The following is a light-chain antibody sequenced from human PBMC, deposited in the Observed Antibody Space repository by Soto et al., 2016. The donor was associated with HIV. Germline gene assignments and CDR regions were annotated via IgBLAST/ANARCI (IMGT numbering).Light chain of an antibody. V-gene: IGLV3-21*03. Sequence: SYELTQPPSVSVAPGKTARIICGGNNIGSKSVHWYQQKPGQAPVLVVYDDSDRPSGIPERFSGSNSGNTATLTISRVEAGDEADYYCQVWDNYIDHPWMFGGGTKADRP. CDR2: DDS. CDR3: QVWDNYIDHPWM. CDR1: NIGSKS. J-gene: IGLJ3*02.